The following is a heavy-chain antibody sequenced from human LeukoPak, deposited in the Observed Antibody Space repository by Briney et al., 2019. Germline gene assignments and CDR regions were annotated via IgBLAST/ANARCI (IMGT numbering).Heavy chain of an antibody. CDR2: ISAYNGNT. J-gene: IGHJ4*02. CDR3: ARDLIPRYYYDSSGYSDY. CDR1: GYTFTSYG. Sequence: GASVKVSCKASGYTFTSYGISWVRQAPGQGLEWMGWISAYNGNTNYAQKLQGRVTMTTDTSTSTAYMELRSLRSDDTAVYYCARDLIPRYYYDSSGYSDYWGQGTLVTVSS. V-gene: IGHV1-18*01. D-gene: IGHD3-22*01.